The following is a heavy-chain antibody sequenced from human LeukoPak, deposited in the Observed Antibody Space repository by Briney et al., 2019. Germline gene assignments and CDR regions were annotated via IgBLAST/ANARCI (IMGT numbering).Heavy chain of an antibody. V-gene: IGHV4-39*01. J-gene: IGHJ4*02. Sequence: SETLSLTCSVSGASLSTSPNYWGWIRQPPGKGLEWIGNIYYTGSTYYNVSLNSRVTISIDTSKNLFSLRLNSVTAADTAVYYCARRDSLVVVAATFDYWGQGTLVTVSS. CDR3: ARRDSLVVVAATFDY. D-gene: IGHD2-15*01. CDR1: GASLSTSPNY. CDR2: IYYTGST.